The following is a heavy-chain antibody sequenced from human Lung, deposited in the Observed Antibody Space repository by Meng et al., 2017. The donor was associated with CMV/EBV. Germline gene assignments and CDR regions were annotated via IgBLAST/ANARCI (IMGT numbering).Heavy chain of an antibody. CDR1: VGSISSYG. Sequence: QGQLPGSGPGLVQPSETLSLTCTVAVGSISSYGWSWIRPPAGKGLEWIGRIYTSGSTNYNPSLKSRVTMSVDTSKNQFSLKLSSVTAADTAVYYCARGSRDEAFQHWGQGTLVTVSS. D-gene: IGHD5-24*01. CDR3: ARGSRDEAFQH. V-gene: IGHV4-4*07. CDR2: IYTSGST. J-gene: IGHJ1*01.